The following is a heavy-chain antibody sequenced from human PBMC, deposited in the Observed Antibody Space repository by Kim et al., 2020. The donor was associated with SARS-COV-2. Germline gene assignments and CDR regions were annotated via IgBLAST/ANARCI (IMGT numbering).Heavy chain of an antibody. J-gene: IGHJ4*02. V-gene: IGHV7-4-1*02. Sequence: ASVKVSCKASGYTFTNYAMNWVRQAPGQGLEWMGWINTNTGNPTYAQGFTGRFVFSLDTSVSTTYLQISGLKAEDTAVYYCAGAGIAAAGSSEFDYWGQGTLVTVSS. CDR1: GYTFTNYA. CDR3: AGAGIAAAGSSEFDY. D-gene: IGHD6-13*01. CDR2: INTNTGNP.